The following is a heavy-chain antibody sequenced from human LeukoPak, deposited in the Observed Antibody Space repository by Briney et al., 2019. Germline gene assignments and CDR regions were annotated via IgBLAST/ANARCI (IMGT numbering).Heavy chain of an antibody. CDR1: GFTFSSYA. J-gene: IGHJ6*02. CDR3: AEAQSKSYYYGSGSSPDYYYGMDV. Sequence: GGSLRLSCAASGFTFSSYAMSWVRQAPGEGLEWVSAISGSGGGTYYADSVKGRFTISRDNSKNTLYLQMNSLRAEDTAVYYCAEAQSKSYYYGSGSSPDYYYGMDVWGQGTTVAVSS. D-gene: IGHD3-10*01. CDR2: ISGSGGGT. V-gene: IGHV3-23*01.